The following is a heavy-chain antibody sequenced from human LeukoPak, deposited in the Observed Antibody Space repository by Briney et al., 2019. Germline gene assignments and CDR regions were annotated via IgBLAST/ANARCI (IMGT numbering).Heavy chain of an antibody. CDR2: ISGSGGST. CDR1: GFTFSSYA. Sequence: GGSLRLSCAASGFTFSSYAMSCVRQAPGKGLEWVSAISGSGGSTYYADSVKGRYTISRDNAKNSLYLQMNSLRDEDTAVYYCASGSYFDYWGHGTLVTVSS. CDR3: ASGSYFDY. D-gene: IGHD1-26*01. J-gene: IGHJ4*01. V-gene: IGHV3-23*01.